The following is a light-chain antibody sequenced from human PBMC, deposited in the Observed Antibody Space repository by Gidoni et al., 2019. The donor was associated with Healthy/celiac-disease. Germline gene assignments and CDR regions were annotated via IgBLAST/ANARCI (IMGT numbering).Light chain of an antibody. CDR1: QSLLHSNGYNY. V-gene: IGKV2-28*01. CDR3: MQALQTSIT. Sequence: DIVMTQSPLSLPVTPGEPAYISCRSSQSLLHSNGYNYLDWYLQKPGQPPQLLIYLGSNRASGVPDRFSGSGSGTDFTLKISRVEAEDVGVYYCMQALQTSITFGQGTRLEIK. J-gene: IGKJ5*01. CDR2: LGS.